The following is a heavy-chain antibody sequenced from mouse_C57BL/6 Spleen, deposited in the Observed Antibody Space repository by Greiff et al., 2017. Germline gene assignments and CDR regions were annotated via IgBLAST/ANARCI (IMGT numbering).Heavy chain of an antibody. CDR3: ARGSNYEAMDD. CDR2: IYPGSGNT. CDR1: GYTFTDYY. V-gene: IGHV1-76*01. J-gene: IGHJ4*01. D-gene: IGHD2-5*01. Sequence: LQQSGAELVRPGASVKLSCKASGYTFTDYYINWVKQRPGQGLEWIARIYPGSGNTYYNEKFKGKATLTAEKSSSTAYMQLSSVISEDSSVDFCARGSNYEAMDDWGKGTSVTVSS.